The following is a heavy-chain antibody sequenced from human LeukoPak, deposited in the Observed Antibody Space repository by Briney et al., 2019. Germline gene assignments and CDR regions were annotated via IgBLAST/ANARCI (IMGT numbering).Heavy chain of an antibody. CDR3: AGYCSSTNCYKGGFGP. J-gene: IGHJ5*02. CDR1: GGSISSGGYY. CDR2: IYYSGST. V-gene: IGHV4-31*03. Sequence: PSETLSLTCTVSGGSISSGGYYWSWIRQHPGKGLEWIGYIYYSGSTYSNPSLKSRVTISVDTSKNQFSLNLSSVTAADTAVYYCAGYCSSTNCYKGGFGPWGQGTLVTVSS. D-gene: IGHD2-2*02.